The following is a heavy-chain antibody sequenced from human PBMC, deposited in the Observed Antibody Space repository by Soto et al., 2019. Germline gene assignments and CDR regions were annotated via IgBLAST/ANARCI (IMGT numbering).Heavy chain of an antibody. V-gene: IGHV1-2*02. D-gene: IGHD6-13*01. J-gene: IGHJ6*02. Sequence: GASVKVSCKASGYTFTGYYMHWVRQAPGQGLEWMGWINPNSGGTNYAQKFQGRVTMTRDTSISTAYMELSRLRSDDTAVYYCARGGYSSSSKAGYYYYGMDVWGQGTTVTVS. CDR1: GYTFTGYY. CDR2: INPNSGGT. CDR3: ARGGYSSSSKAGYYYYGMDV.